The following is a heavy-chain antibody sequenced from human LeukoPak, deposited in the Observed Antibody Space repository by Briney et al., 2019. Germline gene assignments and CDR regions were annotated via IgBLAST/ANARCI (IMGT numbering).Heavy chain of an antibody. CDR3: TSTVGATGY. J-gene: IGHJ4*02. Sequence: GGSLRLSCAASGFTFSGSAMHWVRQASGKGLEWVGRIRSKANSYATAYAASMKDRFTISRDDSKNTAYLQMNSLNTEDTAVYYCTSTVGATGYWGQGTLVTVSS. CDR1: GFTFSGSA. V-gene: IGHV3-73*01. D-gene: IGHD1-26*01. CDR2: IRSKANSYAT.